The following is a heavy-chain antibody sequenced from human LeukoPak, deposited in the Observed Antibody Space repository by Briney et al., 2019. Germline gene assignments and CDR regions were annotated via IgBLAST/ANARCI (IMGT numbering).Heavy chain of an antibody. CDR3: ARGIRITIFGVARLLFDY. Sequence: ASVKVSCKASGYTFTGYYMHWVRQAPGQGLEWMGWINPNSGGTNYAQKFQGRVTMTRDTSISTAYMELSRLRSDDTAVYYCARGIRITIFGVARLLFDYWGQGTLVTVSS. D-gene: IGHD3-3*01. J-gene: IGHJ4*02. CDR2: INPNSGGT. V-gene: IGHV1-2*02. CDR1: GYTFTGYY.